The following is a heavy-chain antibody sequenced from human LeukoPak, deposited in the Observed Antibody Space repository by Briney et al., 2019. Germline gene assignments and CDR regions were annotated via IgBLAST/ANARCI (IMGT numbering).Heavy chain of an antibody. CDR3: AREVLTMVRGVHGYFDY. CDR2: IIPIFGTA. D-gene: IGHD3-10*01. V-gene: IGHV1-69*13. J-gene: IGHJ4*02. Sequence: GASVKVSCKASGGTFSSYAISWVRQAPGQGLEWMGGIIPIFGTANYAQKFQGRVTITADESTSTAYMELSSLRSEDTAVYYCAREVLTMVRGVHGYFDYWGQGTLVTVSS. CDR1: GGTFSSYA.